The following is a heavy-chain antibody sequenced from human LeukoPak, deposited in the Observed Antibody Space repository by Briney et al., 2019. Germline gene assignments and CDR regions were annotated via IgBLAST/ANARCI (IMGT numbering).Heavy chain of an antibody. CDR1: GFTFSSYA. V-gene: IGHV3-23*01. J-gene: IGHJ4*02. Sequence: GGSLRLSCAASGFTFSSYAMSGVRQARGKGREWVSAISGSGGSTYYADSVKGRFTISRDNSKNTLYLQMNSLRAEDTAVYYCAKVALTGTTLTYFDYWGQGTLVTLSS. D-gene: IGHD1-7*01. CDR2: ISGSGGST. CDR3: AKVALTGTTLTYFDY.